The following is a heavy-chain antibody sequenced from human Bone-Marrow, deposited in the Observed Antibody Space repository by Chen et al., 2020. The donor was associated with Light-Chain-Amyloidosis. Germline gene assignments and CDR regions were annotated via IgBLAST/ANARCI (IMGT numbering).Heavy chain of an antibody. CDR1: GYTLSDVS. CDR3: ATSNTISFEY. J-gene: IGHJ4*02. D-gene: IGHD3-9*01. CDR2: FNPEEGEI. Sequence: QVQVVQSGAEVRKPGASVKVSCKVSGYTLSDVSMHWVRQAPGKGLEWMGGFNPEEGEIIYAQKFPGRGALTEDTSTDTAYMEMTSLRSDDTAMYYCATSNTISFEYWGQGTLVTVSS. V-gene: IGHV1-24*01.